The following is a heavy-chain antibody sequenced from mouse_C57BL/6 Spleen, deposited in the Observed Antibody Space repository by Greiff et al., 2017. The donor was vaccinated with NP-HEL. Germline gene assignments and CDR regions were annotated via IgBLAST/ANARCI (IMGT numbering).Heavy chain of an antibody. CDR2: IDPSDSYP. Sequence: QVQLQQPGAELVMPGASVKLSCKASGYTFTSYWMHWVKQRPGQGLEWIGEIDPSDSYPNYNQKFKGKSTLTVDKSSSTAYMQLSSLTSEDSAVYYCASLVLDYWGQGTTLTVSS. J-gene: IGHJ2*01. CDR3: ASLVLDY. V-gene: IGHV1-69*01. CDR1: GYTFTSYW.